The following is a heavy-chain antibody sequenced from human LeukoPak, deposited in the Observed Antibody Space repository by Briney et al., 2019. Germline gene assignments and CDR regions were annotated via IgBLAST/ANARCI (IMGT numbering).Heavy chain of an antibody. V-gene: IGHV4-59*01. D-gene: IGHD4-17*01. CDR2: IYYSGST. J-gene: IGHJ6*02. Sequence: SETLSLTCTVSGGSISSYCWSWIRQPPGKGLEWIGYIYYSGSTNYNPSLKSRVTISVDTSKNQFSLKLSSVTAADTAVYYCARGGSYGDYYYGMDVWGQGTTVTVSS. CDR1: GGSISSYC. CDR3: ARGGSYGDYYYGMDV.